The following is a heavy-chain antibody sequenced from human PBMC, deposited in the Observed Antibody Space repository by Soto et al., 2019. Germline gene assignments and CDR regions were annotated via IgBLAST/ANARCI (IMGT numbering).Heavy chain of an antibody. CDR3: AAFDFWSGYPSPYFDY. CDR2: IVVGSGNT. CDR1: GFTFTSSA. Sequence: SVKVSCKASGFTFTSSAVQWVLQSLLQRLEWIGWIVVGSGNTNYAQKFQERVTITRDMSTSTAYMELSSLRSEDTAVYYCAAFDFWSGYPSPYFDYWGQGTLVTVSS. D-gene: IGHD3-3*01. V-gene: IGHV1-58*01. J-gene: IGHJ4*02.